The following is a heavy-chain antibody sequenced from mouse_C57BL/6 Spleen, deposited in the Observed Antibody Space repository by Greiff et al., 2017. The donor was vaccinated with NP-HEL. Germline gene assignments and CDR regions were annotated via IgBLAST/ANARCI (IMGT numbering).Heavy chain of an antibody. CDR1: GFTFSSYG. J-gene: IGHJ2*01. CDR3: ARHPSGYLDY. D-gene: IGHD3-1*01. V-gene: IGHV5-6*01. CDR2: ISSGGSYT. Sequence: DVQLVESGGDLVKPGGSLKLSCAASGFTFSSYGMSWVRQTPDQRLEWVATISSGGSYTYYPDSVKGRFTISRDNAKNTLYLQMRSLKSEDTAMYYCARHPSGYLDYWGQGTTLTVAS.